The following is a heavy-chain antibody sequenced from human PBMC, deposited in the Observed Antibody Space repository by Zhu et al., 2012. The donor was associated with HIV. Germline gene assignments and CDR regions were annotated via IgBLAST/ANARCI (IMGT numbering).Heavy chain of an antibody. Sequence: QVQLQESGPGLVKPSQTLSLTCTVSGGSISSGDYYWSWIRQPPGKGLEWTGYIYYSGSTYYNPSLKSRVSISVDTSKNQFSLKLSSVTAADTAVYYCARVNVDTAMVDYWGQGTLVTVSS. CDR3: ARVNVDTAMVDY. V-gene: IGHV4-30-4*08. J-gene: IGHJ4*02. D-gene: IGHD5-18*01. CDR2: IYYSGST. CDR1: GGSISSGDYY.